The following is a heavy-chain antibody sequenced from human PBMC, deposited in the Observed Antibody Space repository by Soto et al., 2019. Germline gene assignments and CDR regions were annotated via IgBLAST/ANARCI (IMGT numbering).Heavy chain of an antibody. D-gene: IGHD3-16*01. CDR1: GFTFNNHA. CDR3: ARHDGGTPPDAFDI. CDR2: ISPSGGTT. Sequence: EVQLLESGGDLGQPGGSLTLSCAASGFTFNNHAMSWLRQAPGKGLEWVSGISPSGGTTYYADSVKGRFTISRDTSRSTLYLQMNSLRAEDTAVYHCARHDGGTPPDAFDIRGHGTMVTVSS. J-gene: IGHJ3*02. V-gene: IGHV3-23*01.